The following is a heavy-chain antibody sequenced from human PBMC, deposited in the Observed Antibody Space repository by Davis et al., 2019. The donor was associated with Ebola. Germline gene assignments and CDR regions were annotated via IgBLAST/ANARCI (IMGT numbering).Heavy chain of an antibody. J-gene: IGHJ6*02. Sequence: PSETLSLTCAVYGGSISGHYWTWIRQPAGKGLEWIGRIYISGSTNYNPSLKSRVTISVDTSKNQFSLKLSSVTAADTAVYYCARDERGAAVAGLLGYYYYGMDVWGQGTTVTVSS. CDR2: IYISGST. V-gene: IGHV4-4*07. CDR1: GGSISGHY. CDR3: ARDERGAAVAGLLGYYYYGMDV. D-gene: IGHD6-19*01.